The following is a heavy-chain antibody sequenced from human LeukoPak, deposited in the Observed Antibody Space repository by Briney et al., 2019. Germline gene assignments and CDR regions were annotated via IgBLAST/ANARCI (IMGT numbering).Heavy chain of an antibody. CDR3: ARLYYYDRSGYYSPYWYFDL. V-gene: IGHV5-10-1*01. J-gene: IGHJ2*01. D-gene: IGHD3-22*01. Sequence: PGESLRISCKGSGYSFTSYWISWVRQMPGKGLEWMGRIDPSDSYSNYSPSFQGHVTISVDKSISTAYLHWSSLKASDTAMYYCARLYYYDRSGYYSPYWYFDLWGRGTLVTVSS. CDR2: IDPSDSYS. CDR1: GYSFTSYW.